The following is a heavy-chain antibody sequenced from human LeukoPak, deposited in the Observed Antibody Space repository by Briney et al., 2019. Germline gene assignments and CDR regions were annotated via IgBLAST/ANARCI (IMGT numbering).Heavy chain of an antibody. CDR1: GYTFSNHY. V-gene: IGHV1-46*01. CDR2: ISPSGDST. CDR3: ASEIAMTGYFDY. J-gene: IGHJ4*02. Sequence: ASVTVSCTASGYTFSNHYLHWVRQAPGQGLEWMGVISPSGDSTTYAQKFQGRVTMTRDTSTNIVYMELSSLRSEDTAVYCCASEIAMTGYFDYWGQGTLVTVSS. D-gene: IGHD6-19*01.